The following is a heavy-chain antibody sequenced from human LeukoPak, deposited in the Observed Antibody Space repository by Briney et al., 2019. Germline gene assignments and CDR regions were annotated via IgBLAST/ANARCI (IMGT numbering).Heavy chain of an antibody. CDR3: ARQRHYYDSSGFRWFDP. V-gene: IGHV5-51*01. CDR2: IYPGDSDT. D-gene: IGHD3-22*01. J-gene: IGHJ5*02. Sequence: GASLQISCKGSGYIFTSYWIGWVRQMPGKGLGWMGIIYPGDSDTRYSPSFQGQVTISADKSISTAYLQWSSLKASDTAMYYCARQRHYYDSSGFRWFDPWGQGTLVTVSS. CDR1: GYIFTSYW.